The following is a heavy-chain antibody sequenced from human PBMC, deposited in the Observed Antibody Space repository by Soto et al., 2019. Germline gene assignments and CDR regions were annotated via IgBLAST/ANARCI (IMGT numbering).Heavy chain of an antibody. Sequence: SVKVSCKASGGTFSSYAISWVRQAPGQGLERMGGIIPIFGTANYAQNFQGRVTIAADESTNTAYMELSSLRSEDTAVYYCARDLGSGWYNYWGQGTLVTVSS. J-gene: IGHJ4*02. CDR3: ARDLGSGWYNY. CDR2: IIPIFGTA. CDR1: GGTFSSYA. D-gene: IGHD6-19*01. V-gene: IGHV1-69*13.